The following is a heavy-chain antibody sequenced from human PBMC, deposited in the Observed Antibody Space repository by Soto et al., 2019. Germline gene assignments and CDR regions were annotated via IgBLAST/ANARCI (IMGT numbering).Heavy chain of an antibody. J-gene: IGHJ6*02. Sequence: GGSLRLSCAASGFTFSSYWMSWVRQAPGKGLEWVANIKQDGSEKYYVDSVKGRFTISRDNAKNSLYLQMNSLRAEDTAVYYCARDGYFDWLLYRDTYGMDVWGQGTTDTVSS. D-gene: IGHD3-9*01. CDR1: GFTFSSYW. CDR3: ARDGYFDWLLYRDTYGMDV. V-gene: IGHV3-7*05. CDR2: IKQDGSEK.